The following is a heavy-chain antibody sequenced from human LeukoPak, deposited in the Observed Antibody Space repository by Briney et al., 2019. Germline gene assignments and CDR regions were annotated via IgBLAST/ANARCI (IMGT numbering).Heavy chain of an antibody. D-gene: IGHD6-19*01. J-gene: IGHJ4*02. Sequence: SETLSLTCTVSGYSISSGYYWGWIRQPPGKGLEWIGEINHSGSTNYNPSLKSRVTISVDTSKNQFSLKLSSVTAADTAVYYCARATGIAVAEQRFDYWGQGTLVTVSS. CDR1: GYSISSGYY. CDR3: ARATGIAVAEQRFDY. CDR2: INHSGST. V-gene: IGHV4-38-2*02.